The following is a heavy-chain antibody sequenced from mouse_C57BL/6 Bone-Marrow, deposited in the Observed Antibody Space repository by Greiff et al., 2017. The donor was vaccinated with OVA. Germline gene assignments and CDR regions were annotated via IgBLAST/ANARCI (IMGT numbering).Heavy chain of an antibody. D-gene: IGHD4-1*01. CDR1: GYTFTSYW. CDR3: ARYWVYYYAMDY. V-gene: IGHV1-69*01. Sequence: VQLQQPGAELVMPGASVKLSCKASGYTFTSYWMHWVKQRPGQGLEWIGEIDPSDSYTNYNQKFKGKSTLTVDKSSSTAYMQLSSLTSEDSAVYYCARYWVYYYAMDYWGQGTSVTVSS. J-gene: IGHJ4*01. CDR2: IDPSDSYT.